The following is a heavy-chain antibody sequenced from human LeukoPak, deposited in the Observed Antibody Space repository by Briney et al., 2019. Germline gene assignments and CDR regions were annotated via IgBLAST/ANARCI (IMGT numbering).Heavy chain of an antibody. CDR1: GGTFSSYA. CDR3: ARARNEWLWKDNYYYYYMDV. V-gene: IGHV1-69*01. D-gene: IGHD5-12*01. Sequence: EASVKVSCKASGGTFSSYAISWVRQAPGQGLEWMGGIIPIFGTANYAQKFQGRVTITADESTSTAYMELSSLRSEDTAVYYCARARNEWLWKDNYYYYYMDVWGKWTTVTVSS. J-gene: IGHJ6*03. CDR2: IIPIFGTA.